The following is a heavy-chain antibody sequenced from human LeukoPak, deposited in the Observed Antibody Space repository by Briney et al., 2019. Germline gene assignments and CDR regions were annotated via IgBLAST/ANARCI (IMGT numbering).Heavy chain of an antibody. CDR3: ARDVSHCTDGVCSGS. J-gene: IGHJ5*02. Sequence: GGSLRLSCVASGFTFSAYSMNWVRQAPGKGLEWVSYISTSSVNIYYADSVKGRFTISRDNDKNSLYPQMKSLRAEDTAVYYCARDVSHCTDGVCSGSWGQGTLVTVSS. CDR2: ISTSSVNI. CDR1: GFTFSAYS. V-gene: IGHV3-48*04. D-gene: IGHD2-8*01.